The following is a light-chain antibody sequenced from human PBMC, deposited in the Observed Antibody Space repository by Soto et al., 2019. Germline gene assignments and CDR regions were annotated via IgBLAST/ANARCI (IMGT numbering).Light chain of an antibody. Sequence: IQMTQSPSSLSASVGDRVTITCRASQDISSYLAWYQQKPGKVPKLLIYGTSTLQSGVPSRFSGSGSGTDFTLTISSLQPEDAATYYCQKYDNAPWTFGQGTKVEIK. CDR3: QKYDNAPWT. V-gene: IGKV1-27*01. J-gene: IGKJ1*01. CDR1: QDISSY. CDR2: GTS.